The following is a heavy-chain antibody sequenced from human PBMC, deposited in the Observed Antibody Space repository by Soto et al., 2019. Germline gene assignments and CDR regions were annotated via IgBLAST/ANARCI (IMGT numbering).Heavy chain of an antibody. CDR2: IYYSGST. CDR1: GGSISSGGYY. V-gene: IGHV4-31*03. CDR3: ARGPAYYYYGMDV. Sequence: SETLSLTCTVSGGSISSGGYYWSWIRQHPGKGLEWIGYIYYSGSTYYNPSLKSRVTISVDTSKNQFSLKLSSVTAADTAVYYCARGPAYYYYGMDVWGQGTTVTVS. J-gene: IGHJ6*02. D-gene: IGHD2-2*01.